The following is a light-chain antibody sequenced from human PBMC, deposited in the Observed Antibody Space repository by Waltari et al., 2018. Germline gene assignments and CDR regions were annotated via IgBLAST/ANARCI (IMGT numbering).Light chain of an antibody. CDR1: SSNTGDDSD. V-gene: IGLV1-40*01. CDR3: QSYDSSLTASV. Sequence: QSGLTQPPSVSGAPGQRVTISCTGTSSNTGDDSDVHWYQVLPVTAPKLLIFGNNKRPSGVPGRFSGSKSGPSASLAITGLQAEDEADYYCQSYDSSLTASVFGGGTKLTVL. J-gene: IGLJ2*01. CDR2: GNN.